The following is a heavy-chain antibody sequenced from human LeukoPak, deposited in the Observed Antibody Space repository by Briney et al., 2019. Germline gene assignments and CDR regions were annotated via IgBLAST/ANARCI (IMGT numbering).Heavy chain of an antibody. Sequence: SETLSLTCTVSGGSISSSSYSWGWIRLPPGTGLEWIGNIYYTGRTFYNLSLKSRVTISVDTSRNQFSLKLTSVTAADTAVYFCASQRRGELELGEDYFDSWGQGTLVTVSS. J-gene: IGHJ4*02. CDR2: IYYTGRT. CDR1: GGSISSSSYS. CDR3: ASQRRGELELGEDYFDS. D-gene: IGHD1-7*01. V-gene: IGHV4-39*01.